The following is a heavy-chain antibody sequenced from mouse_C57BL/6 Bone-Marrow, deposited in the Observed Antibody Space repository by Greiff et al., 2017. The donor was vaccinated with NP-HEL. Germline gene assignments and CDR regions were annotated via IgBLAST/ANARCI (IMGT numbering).Heavy chain of an antibody. CDR1: GFNIKDYY. CDR3: TSHYYGSSAWYFDV. J-gene: IGHJ1*03. V-gene: IGHV14-1*01. D-gene: IGHD1-1*01. CDR2: IDPEDGDT. Sequence: DVKLQESGAELVRPGASVKLSCTASGFNIKDYYMHWVKQRPEQGLEWIGRIDPEDGDTEYAPKFQGKATMTADTSSNTAYLQLSSLTSEDTAVYYCTSHYYGSSAWYFDVWGTGTTVTVSS.